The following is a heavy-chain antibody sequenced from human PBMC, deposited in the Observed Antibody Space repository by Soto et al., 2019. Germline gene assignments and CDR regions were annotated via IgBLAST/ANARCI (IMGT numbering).Heavy chain of an antibody. D-gene: IGHD1-26*01. J-gene: IGHJ4*02. Sequence: PGGSLRLSCAASGFTFDDYAMHWVRQAPGKGLEWVSGISWNSGSIGYADSVKGRFTISRDNAKNSLYLQMNSLRAEDTALYYCAKASGPSGSYYGFDYWGQGTLVTVSS. CDR1: GFTFDDYA. V-gene: IGHV3-9*01. CDR3: AKASGPSGSYYGFDY. CDR2: ISWNSGSI.